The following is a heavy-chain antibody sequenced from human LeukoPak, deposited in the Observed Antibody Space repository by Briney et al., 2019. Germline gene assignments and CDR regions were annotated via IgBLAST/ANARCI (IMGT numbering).Heavy chain of an antibody. V-gene: IGHV3-30*02. CDR3: AKTIAVAGTLDY. Sequence: PGGSLRLSCAASGLTFSSYWMSWVRQAPGKGLEWVAFIRYDGSDKHYADSVKGRFTISRDNSKNTLYLQMNSLRAEDTAVYYCAKTIAVAGTLDYWGQGTLVTVSS. D-gene: IGHD6-19*01. CDR1: GLTFSSYW. CDR2: IRYDGSDK. J-gene: IGHJ4*02.